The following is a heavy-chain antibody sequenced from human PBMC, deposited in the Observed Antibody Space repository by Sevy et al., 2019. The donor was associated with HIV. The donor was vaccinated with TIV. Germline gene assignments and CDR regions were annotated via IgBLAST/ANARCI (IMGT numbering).Heavy chain of an antibody. CDR1: GYTLTKLS. Sequence: ASVKVSCKVSGYTLTKLSIHWVRQAPGKGLEWMGDFDPQYGERIYAQKFQGRLTMTEDTSPDTAFMGLSSLTPEDTAVYYCTAVGLRYFSGSSSYQGDWFDPWGQGTLVTSPQ. CDR2: FDPQYGER. CDR3: TAVGLRYFSGSSSYQGDWFDP. J-gene: IGHJ5*02. V-gene: IGHV1-24*01. D-gene: IGHD2-15*01.